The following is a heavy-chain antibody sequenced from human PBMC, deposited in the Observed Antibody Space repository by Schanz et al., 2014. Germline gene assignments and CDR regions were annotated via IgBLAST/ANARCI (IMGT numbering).Heavy chain of an antibody. CDR3: AIYKYCTITRCERSEYEGNYDMDV. V-gene: IGHV3-23*01. D-gene: IGHD2-2*01. Sequence: EVQLLESGGGLVQPGGSLRLSCASSGFSFTTYAMSWVRQAPGKGLEWVSSISSGGGSTYYADSVKGRFTISRDNSKNDQYKQMKSLRVNDTTAEYWAIYKYCTITRCERSEYEGNYDMDVWGKGTTVTVSS. J-gene: IGHJ6*03. CDR2: ISSGGGST. CDR1: GFSFTTYA.